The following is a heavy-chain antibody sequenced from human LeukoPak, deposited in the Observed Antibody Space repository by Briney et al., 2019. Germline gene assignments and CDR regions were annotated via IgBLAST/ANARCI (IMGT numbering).Heavy chain of an antibody. Sequence: PGGSLRLSCAASGFTFSSYVMGWVRQAPGKGLEWVSAISGSGGSTYYADSVKGRFTISRDNSKNTLYLQMNSLRAEDTAVYYCAKDDDYGDYAAYWGQGTLVTVSS. V-gene: IGHV3-23*01. CDR1: GFTFSSYV. J-gene: IGHJ4*02. CDR3: AKDDDYGDYAAY. CDR2: ISGSGGST. D-gene: IGHD4-17*01.